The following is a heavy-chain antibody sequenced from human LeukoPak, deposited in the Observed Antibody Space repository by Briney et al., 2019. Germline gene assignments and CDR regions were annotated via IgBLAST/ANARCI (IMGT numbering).Heavy chain of an antibody. CDR1: GFTFSTYW. Sequence: GGSLRLSCAASGFTFSTYWMSWLRQAPGKGLEWVANMKPDGGEIYYVDSVKGRFTISRDNSKNSLYLQMNSLRAEDTAVYYCARDLVVPAVMGYFDYWGRGTLVTVSS. J-gene: IGHJ4*02. D-gene: IGHD2-2*01. CDR2: MKPDGGEI. CDR3: ARDLVVPAVMGYFDY. V-gene: IGHV3-7*03.